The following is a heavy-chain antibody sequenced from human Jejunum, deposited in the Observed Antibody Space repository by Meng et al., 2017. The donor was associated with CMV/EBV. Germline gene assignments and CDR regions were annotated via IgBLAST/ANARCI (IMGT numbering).Heavy chain of an antibody. CDR1: IGYY. Sequence: IGYYIHWVRQAPGQGLEWMGWISPHSGGTKYAQKFQGRVTMTRDTSISTAYMEVTRLSSDDTAVYYCARENAYCGGVCPSSWFDPWGQGTLVTVSS. J-gene: IGHJ5*02. V-gene: IGHV1-2*02. CDR3: ARENAYCGGVCPSSWFDP. D-gene: IGHD2-21*01. CDR2: ISPHSGGT.